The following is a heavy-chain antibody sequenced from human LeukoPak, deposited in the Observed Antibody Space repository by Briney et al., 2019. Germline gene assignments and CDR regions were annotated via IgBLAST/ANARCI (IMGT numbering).Heavy chain of an antibody. Sequence: ASVKVSCKASGYTFTSYDINWVRQATGQGLEWMGWMNPNSGNTGYAQKFQGRVTMTRNTSISTAYMELSSLRSEDTAVYYCARTSGIAVARKEKREHGVMDVWGKGTTVTISS. CDR2: MNPNSGNT. CDR3: ARTSGIAVARKEKREHGVMDV. V-gene: IGHV1-8*02. D-gene: IGHD6-19*01. CDR1: GYTFTSYD. J-gene: IGHJ6*03.